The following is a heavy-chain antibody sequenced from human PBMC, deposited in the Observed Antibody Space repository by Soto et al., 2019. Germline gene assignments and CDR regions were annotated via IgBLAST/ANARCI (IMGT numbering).Heavy chain of an antibody. CDR2: IMPFFGSG. CDR3: ARDKAGYYSHFVY. V-gene: IGHV1-69*13. J-gene: IGHJ4*02. Sequence: SVKVSCKALRGTFTNYAFSWVRQAPGQGLEWMGGIMPFFGSGNYAQKFQGRINITADESTSSVYLELTSLRSEDTAVYYCARDKAGYYSHFVYWGQGTLVTVPS. D-gene: IGHD3-22*01. CDR1: RGTFTNYA.